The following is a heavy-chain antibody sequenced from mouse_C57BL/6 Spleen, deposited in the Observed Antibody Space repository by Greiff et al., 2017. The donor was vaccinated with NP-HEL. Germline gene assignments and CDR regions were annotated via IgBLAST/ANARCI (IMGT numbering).Heavy chain of an antibody. V-gene: IGHV1-81*01. CDR1: GYTFTSYG. CDR2: INPRSGNT. J-gene: IGHJ2*01. CDR3: AREGEHSFDY. Sequence: QVQLQQSGAELARPGASVKLSCKASGYTFTSYGISWVKQRTGQGLEWIGEINPRSGNTYYNEKFKGKATLTADKSSSTAYMELRSLTSEDSAVYFCAREGEHSFDYWGQGTTLTVSS.